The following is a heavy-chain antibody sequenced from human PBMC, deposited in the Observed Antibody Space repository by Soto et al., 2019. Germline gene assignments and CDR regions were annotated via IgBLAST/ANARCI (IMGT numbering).Heavy chain of an antibody. CDR2: FNPSGDAT. D-gene: IGHD1-1*01. V-gene: IGHV1-46*01. J-gene: IGHJ3*02. CDR3: ARSGMSKIGFDT. CDR1: GYIFSNYY. Sequence: QVQLVQSGAEVKKPGTSVKVSCKASGYIFSNYYMHWVRQAPGQGLEWIGVFNPSGDATHYAQSFKGRVSVTRDTSTSTVYMELSTLTSEDTAVYYCARSGMSKIGFDTWGQGTMVTVSS.